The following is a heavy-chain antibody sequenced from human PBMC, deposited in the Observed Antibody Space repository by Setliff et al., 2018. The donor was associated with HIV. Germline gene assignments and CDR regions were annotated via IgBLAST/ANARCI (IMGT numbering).Heavy chain of an antibody. D-gene: IGHD3-3*01. J-gene: IGHJ5*02. CDR3: ARAKTIGVSAVFFDP. Sequence: KSSETLSLTCTVSGGSMNSDSYSWTWLRQPAGKGPELIGHIYVGGSVIYNPSLESRVTISMVPSKNQFSLDLSSVTAADTAKYYCARAKTIGVSAVFFDPWGQGRPVTVS. V-gene: IGHV4-61*09. CDR2: IYVGGSV. CDR1: GGSMNSDSYS.